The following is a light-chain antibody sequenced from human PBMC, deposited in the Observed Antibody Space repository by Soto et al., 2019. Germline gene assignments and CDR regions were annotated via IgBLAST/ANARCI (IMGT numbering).Light chain of an antibody. CDR3: QSHDSSLSAYV. Sequence: QSVLTQPPSVSGAPGQRVTISCTGSGSNIGAGYDVHWYQQLPGTGPKLLISGNSNRPSGVPDRFSGSRSGTSASLAITGLQAEDEADYYCQSHDSSLSAYVFGTGTKVTVL. V-gene: IGLV1-40*01. CDR1: GSNIGAGYD. CDR2: GNS. J-gene: IGLJ1*01.